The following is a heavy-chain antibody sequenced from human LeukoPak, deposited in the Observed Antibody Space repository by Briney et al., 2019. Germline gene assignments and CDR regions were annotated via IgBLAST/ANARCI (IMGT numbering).Heavy chain of an antibody. Sequence: SGTLSLTCTVSGGSISSSGYYWGWIRQPPGKGLEWIGTIYDSGGTYYSPSLKSRVTISVDTSNNQFSLKLSSVTAADTAMYYCARHNVAGIDYFDYWGQGTLVTVSS. V-gene: IGHV4-39*01. J-gene: IGHJ4*02. CDR1: GGSISSSGYY. CDR3: ARHNVAGIDYFDY. CDR2: IYDSGGT. D-gene: IGHD6-19*01.